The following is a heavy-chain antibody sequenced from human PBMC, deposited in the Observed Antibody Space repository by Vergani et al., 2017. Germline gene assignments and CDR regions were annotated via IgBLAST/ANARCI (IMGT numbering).Heavy chain of an antibody. CDR1: GGSFSGYY. J-gene: IGHJ4*02. V-gene: IGHV4-34*01. CDR3: ARHQIGRYTEY. CDR2: INHSGST. Sequence: QVQLQQWGAGLLKPSETLSLTCAVYGGSFSGYYWSWIRQPPGKGLEWIGEINHSGSTNYNPSLKSRVTILVDTSKNQISLQVTSVTAADTAVYYCARHQIGRYTEYWGQGILVTVSS. D-gene: IGHD1-14*01.